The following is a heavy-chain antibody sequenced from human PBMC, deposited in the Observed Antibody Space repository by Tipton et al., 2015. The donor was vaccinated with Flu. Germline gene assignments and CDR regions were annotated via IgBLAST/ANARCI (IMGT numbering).Heavy chain of an antibody. D-gene: IGHD3-10*01. J-gene: IGHJ4*02. CDR1: GFTVTSSY. CDR3: ARGSGSGTFMIFDL. V-gene: IGHV4-4*07. Sequence: QVQLVQSGGGLIQPGGSLRLSCAASGFTVTSSYMSWIRQPAGKGLEWIGRMYTSGSTNYNPSLKSRLTMSVDASKQQFSLKLSSMTAADTAVYYCARGSGSGTFMIFDLWGQGTLVTVSS. CDR2: MYTSGST.